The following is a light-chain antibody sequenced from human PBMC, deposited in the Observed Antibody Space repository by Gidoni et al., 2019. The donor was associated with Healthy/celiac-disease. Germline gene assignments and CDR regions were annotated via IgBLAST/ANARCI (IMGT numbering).Light chain of an antibody. CDR3: CSYAGSYTLV. Sequence: QSALTQPRSVSGSPGQSVTISCTGTSSDVGGYNYVSWYQQHPGKAPKHMIYDVSKRPSGVPDRFSGSKSGNTASLTISGLQAEDEADYYCCSYAGSYTLVFGGGTKLTV. CDR2: DVS. J-gene: IGLJ2*01. CDR1: SSDVGGYNY. V-gene: IGLV2-11*01.